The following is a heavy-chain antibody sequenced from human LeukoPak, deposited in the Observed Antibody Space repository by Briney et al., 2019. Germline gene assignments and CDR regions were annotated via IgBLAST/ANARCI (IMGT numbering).Heavy chain of an antibody. CDR1: GFTFSSYA. D-gene: IGHD1-26*01. V-gene: IGHV3-23*01. CDR2: ISAGGDKT. CDR3: AKSRGSTLFDY. J-gene: IGHJ4*02. Sequence: GGSLRLSCAASGFTFSSYAMSWVRQAPGKGLEWVSGISAGGDKTYYRDSVKGRIAISRDNSKNTLYLQMNSLRAEDTAIYYCAKSRGSTLFDYWGQGTLVTVSS.